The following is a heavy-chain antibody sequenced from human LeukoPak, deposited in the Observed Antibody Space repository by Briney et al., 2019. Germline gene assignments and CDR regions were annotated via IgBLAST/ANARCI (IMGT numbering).Heavy chain of an antibody. Sequence: GASVKVSCKASGYTFTSYYMHWVREAPGQGLGWMGIIDPSGGSTSYAQKFQGRVTMTRAMSTSTVYMELSSMRSAGTAVYYCARGGSGSYYWYFDYWGQGTLVTASS. CDR3: ARGGSGSYYWYFDY. CDR2: IDPSGGST. D-gene: IGHD3-10*01. J-gene: IGHJ4*02. V-gene: IGHV1-46*01. CDR1: GYTFTSYY.